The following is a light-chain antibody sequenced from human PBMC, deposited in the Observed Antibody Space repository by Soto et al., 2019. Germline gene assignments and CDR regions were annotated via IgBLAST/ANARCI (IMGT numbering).Light chain of an antibody. CDR3: QQYNSYWT. CDR2: DAS. J-gene: IGKJ1*01. V-gene: IGKV1-5*01. CDR1: QSISSW. Sequence: DIQMTQSPSTLSASVGDRVTITCRASQSISSWLAWYQQKPGKAPKLLICDASILESGVPSRFSGSGSGTEFTRTISSLQPDDFATYYCQQYNSYWTFGQGTKVEIK.